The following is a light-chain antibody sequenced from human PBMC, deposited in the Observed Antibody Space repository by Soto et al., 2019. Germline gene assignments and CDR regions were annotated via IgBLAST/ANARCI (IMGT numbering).Light chain of an antibody. CDR1: QSVDNN. J-gene: IGKJ1*01. V-gene: IGKV3-15*01. CDR2: GAS. Sequence: IVMTQSPATLSVSPGEGVTLSCRASQSVDNNLAWYQQKPGQAPRPLIYGASTRAAGIPGTFSGSGSGTEFTLTISSLQSEYFAVYYCQQYNNWPRTFGQGTTVEIK. CDR3: QQYNNWPRT.